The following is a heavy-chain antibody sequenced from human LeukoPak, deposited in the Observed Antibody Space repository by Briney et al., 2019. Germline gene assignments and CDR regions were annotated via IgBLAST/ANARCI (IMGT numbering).Heavy chain of an antibody. D-gene: IGHD3-10*01. CDR2: ISSSSSYI. CDR3: AGEGLLLWFGDDY. Sequence: PGGSLRLSCAASGFTFSSYSMNWVRQAPGKGLEWVSSISSSSSYIYYADSVKGRFTISRDNAKNSLYLQMNSLRAEDTAVYYCAGEGLLLWFGDDYWGQGTLVTVSS. CDR1: GFTFSSYS. J-gene: IGHJ4*02. V-gene: IGHV3-21*01.